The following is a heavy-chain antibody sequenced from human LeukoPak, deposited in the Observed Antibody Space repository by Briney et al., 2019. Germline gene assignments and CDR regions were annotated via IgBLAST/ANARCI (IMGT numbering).Heavy chain of an antibody. Sequence: GGSLRLSCAASEFTFSNNGMHWVRQAPGKGLEWVAFIRYDGIYKYYADSVKGRFTIFRDKSKTTLFLQMDSLRAEDTAVYYCAKDPEKGLAVARLEHWGQGTLVTVSS. CDR3: AKDPEKGLAVARLEH. CDR2: IRYDGIYK. D-gene: IGHD6-19*01. J-gene: IGHJ5*02. V-gene: IGHV3-30*02. CDR1: EFTFSNNG.